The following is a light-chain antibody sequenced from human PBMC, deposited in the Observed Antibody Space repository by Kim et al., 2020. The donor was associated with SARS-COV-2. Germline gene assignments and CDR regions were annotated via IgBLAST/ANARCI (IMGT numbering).Light chain of an antibody. CDR3: QQADNFPPT. Sequence: ASVGDRVTITCRARPDIDNVLAWYQQKPGGAPKRLIYAASTLHTGVPSRFSGSGSGTDFTLTISSLQPEDFATYYCQQADNFPPTFGGGTKVDIK. CDR2: AAS. J-gene: IGKJ4*01. CDR1: PDIDNV. V-gene: IGKV1D-12*01.